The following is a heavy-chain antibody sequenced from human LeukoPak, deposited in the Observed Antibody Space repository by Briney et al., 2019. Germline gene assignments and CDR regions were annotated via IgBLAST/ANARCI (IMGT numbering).Heavy chain of an antibody. Sequence: SGTLSLTCTVSGGSIRSTSNYWAWIRQAPGRGPEWIGIINYTGSTYYNPSLGSRVTMSVDTSKSQFSLKLDSVTAADTAVYFCARDPIRGKDAFDIWAKGHRSPSPQ. D-gene: IGHD3-10*01. CDR3: ARDPIRGKDAFDI. J-gene: IGHJ3*02. CDR1: GGSIRSTSNY. V-gene: IGHV4-39*07. CDR2: INYTGST.